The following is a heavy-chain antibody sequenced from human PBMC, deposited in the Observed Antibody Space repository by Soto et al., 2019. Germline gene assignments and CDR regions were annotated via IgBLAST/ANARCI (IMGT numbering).Heavy chain of an antibody. J-gene: IGHJ5*02. CDR2: IVVGSGNT. CDR1: GFTFTSSA. V-gene: IGHV1-58*01. D-gene: IGHD6-13*01. Sequence: GASVKVSCKASGFTFTSSAVQWVRQARGQRLEWIGWIVVGSGNTNYAQKFQERVTITRDMSTSTAYMELSSPRSEDTAVYYCAQTIVPSSSWPLLGFDPWGQGTLVTVS. CDR3: AQTIVPSSSWPLLGFDP.